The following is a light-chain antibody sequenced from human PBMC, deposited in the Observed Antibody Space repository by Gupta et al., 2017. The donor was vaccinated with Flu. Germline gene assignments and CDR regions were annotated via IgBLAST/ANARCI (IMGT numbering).Light chain of an antibody. Sequence: SITISCTGTSSDVGGYNYVSWYQQHPGKAPKLMIYEVSNRPSGVSNRFSGSKSGNTASLTISGLLAEDEADYYCSSYAGSSTTIFGGGTKLTVL. CDR1: SSDVGGYNY. J-gene: IGLJ2*01. CDR3: SSYAGSSTTI. CDR2: EVS. V-gene: IGLV2-14*01.